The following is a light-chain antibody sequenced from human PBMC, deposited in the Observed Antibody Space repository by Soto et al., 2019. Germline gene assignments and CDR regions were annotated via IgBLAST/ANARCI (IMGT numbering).Light chain of an antibody. CDR1: QSVRSN. V-gene: IGKV3-15*01. J-gene: IGKJ4*01. CDR2: GAS. Sequence: EIVMTQSPATLSVSPGERVTLSCRASQSVRSNLAWYQQKPGQVPRVLIYGASTRAIGIPDRFSGSGSGTEFTLTISSLQSEDFAVYYCQHYTNWWGFGGGTKVEIK. CDR3: QHYTNWWG.